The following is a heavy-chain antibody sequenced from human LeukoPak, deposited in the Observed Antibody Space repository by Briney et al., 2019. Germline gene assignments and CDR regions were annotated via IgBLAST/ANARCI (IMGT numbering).Heavy chain of an antibody. CDR3: ARGNRPVFDY. D-gene: IGHD1-14*01. J-gene: IGHJ4*02. CDR1: GFTFSSYG. V-gene: IGHV3-33*01. Sequence: PGRSLRLSCAASGFTFSSYGIHWVRQAPGKGREGVAVICYDGSNKYYADSVKGRFTISRDNSKNTLYLQMNSLRAEDTAVYYCARGNRPVFDYWGQGTLVTVSS. CDR2: ICYDGSNK.